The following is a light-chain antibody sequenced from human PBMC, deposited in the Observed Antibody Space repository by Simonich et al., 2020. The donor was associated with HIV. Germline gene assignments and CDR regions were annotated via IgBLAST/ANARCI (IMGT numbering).Light chain of an antibody. CDR3: SSYAGSNNFEV. CDR2: EVS. CDR1: SSDVGGYNY. J-gene: IGLJ3*02. Sequence: QSALTQPPSASGSPGQSVTISCTGTSSDVGGYNYVSCYQQHPGKAPKLMIYEVSKRPSGVPDVFSGSKSGNTASLTVSGLQAEDEADYYCSSYAGSNNFEVFGGGTKLTVL. V-gene: IGLV2-8*01.